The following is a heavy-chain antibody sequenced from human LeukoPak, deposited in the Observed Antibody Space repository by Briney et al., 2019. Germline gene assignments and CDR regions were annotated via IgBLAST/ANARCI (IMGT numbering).Heavy chain of an antibody. CDR3: AKDSAAVGGPTTD. CDR1: GFTFSSYS. D-gene: IGHD6-13*01. Sequence: GGSLRLSCAASGFTFSSYSMNWVRQAPGKGLEWVSYISSSSSTIYYADSVKGRFTISRDNAKNSLYLQMDSLRAEDTAVYYCAKDSAAVGGPTTDWGQGTLVTVSS. J-gene: IGHJ4*02. V-gene: IGHV3-48*04. CDR2: ISSSSSTI.